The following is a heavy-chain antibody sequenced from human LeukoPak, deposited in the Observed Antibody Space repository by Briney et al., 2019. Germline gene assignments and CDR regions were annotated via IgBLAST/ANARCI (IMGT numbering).Heavy chain of an antibody. CDR3: ANSLSYGLPPHY. J-gene: IGHJ4*02. CDR1: RYTFTDYY. Sequence: VASVKVSCTASRYTFTDYYIHWVRQAPGQGLEWMGWINANSGGTKYAQKFQGRVTMTRDTSISTAYMELSRLRSDDTAVYYCANSLSYGLPPHYWGQGTLVTVSS. D-gene: IGHD3-16*02. V-gene: IGHV1-2*02. CDR2: INANSGGT.